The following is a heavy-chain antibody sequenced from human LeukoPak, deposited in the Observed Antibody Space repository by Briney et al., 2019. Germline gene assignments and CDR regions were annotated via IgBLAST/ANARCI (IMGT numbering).Heavy chain of an antibody. V-gene: IGHV3-9*01. CDR3: AKAGYYDSSGYIDY. D-gene: IGHD3-22*01. Sequence: GGSLRLSCAASGFTFDDYAMHSVRQAPGKGLEWVSGISWNSGSIGYADSVKGRFTISRDNAKNSLYLQMNSLRAEDTAWYYCAKAGYYDSSGYIDYWGQGTLVTVSS. J-gene: IGHJ4*02. CDR2: ISWNSGSI. CDR1: GFTFDDYA.